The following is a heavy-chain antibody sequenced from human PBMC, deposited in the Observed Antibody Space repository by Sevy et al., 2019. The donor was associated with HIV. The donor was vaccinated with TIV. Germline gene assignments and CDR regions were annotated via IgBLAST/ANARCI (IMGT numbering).Heavy chain of an antibody. CDR3: PRVGGVLPTVVPPPQLEPHGMDV. J-gene: IGHJ6*02. D-gene: IGHD4-17*01. V-gene: IGHV4-34*01. CDR2: INHSGST. CDR1: GGSFSGYY. Sequence: SETLSLTCAVYGGSFSGYYWSWIRQPPGKGLEWIGEINHSGSTNYNPSLKSRVTISVDTSKNQFSLKLSSVTAADTAGYYGPRVGGVLPTVVPPPQLEPHGMDVWGQGTTVTVSS.